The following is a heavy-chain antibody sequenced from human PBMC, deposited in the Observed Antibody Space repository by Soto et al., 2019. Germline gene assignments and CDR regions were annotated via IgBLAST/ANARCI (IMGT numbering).Heavy chain of an antibody. J-gene: IGHJ5*02. Sequence: EVQLVESGGGLVQPGGCLRLSCAASGFTFSSYWMSWVRQAPGKGLEWVANIKQDGSEKYYVDSVKGRFTISRDNAKNSLYLQMNSLRAEDTAVYYCAGGRTYYDFWSGFGSSLGWFDPWGQGTLVTVSS. CDR3: AGGRTYYDFWSGFGSSLGWFDP. D-gene: IGHD3-3*01. CDR1: GFTFSSYW. CDR2: IKQDGSEK. V-gene: IGHV3-7*03.